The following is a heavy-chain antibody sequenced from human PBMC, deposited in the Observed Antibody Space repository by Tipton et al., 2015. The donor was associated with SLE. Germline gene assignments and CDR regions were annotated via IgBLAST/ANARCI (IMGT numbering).Heavy chain of an antibody. CDR2: FYPGGTT. Sequence: TLSLTCTVSGDSISNYYWSWIRQSAGKGREWMGRFYPGGTTSYNPSFKSRVTMSADTSKNQFSLSVNSVTAADTAVYYCARSMLTTKRVFDYWGQGTLVTVSS. V-gene: IGHV4-4*07. J-gene: IGHJ4*02. CDR3: ARSMLTTKRVFDY. D-gene: IGHD3-16*01. CDR1: GDSISNYY.